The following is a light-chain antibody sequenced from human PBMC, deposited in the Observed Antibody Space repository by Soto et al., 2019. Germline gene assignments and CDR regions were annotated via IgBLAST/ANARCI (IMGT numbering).Light chain of an antibody. V-gene: IGKV1-12*01. Sequence: DVQMTQSPSSVSASVGDRVTITCRASQDITSWLAWYQQKPGKAPKLLIYGASSLQRGVPLRFSGRGSGTDFTLTISSLQPEDFAIYYCQQTNNFPLTVGGGTKVAIK. CDR2: GAS. J-gene: IGKJ4*01. CDR3: QQTNNFPLT. CDR1: QDITSW.